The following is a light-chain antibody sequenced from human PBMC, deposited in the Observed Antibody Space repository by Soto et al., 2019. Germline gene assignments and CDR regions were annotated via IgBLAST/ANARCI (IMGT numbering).Light chain of an antibody. CDR1: SSNVGSYKL. CDR3: CSSGGSPTYV. Sequence: QAARAQPASVSGSPGQAITISCTGTSSNVGSYKLVSLYQQDPGKAPKLMIFEVTNRPTGVSKRFSGSKFGHTDSLTISGLKVEDEADYYCCSSGGSPTYVFGTGTKVTVL. V-gene: IGLV2-23*02. CDR2: EVT. J-gene: IGLJ1*01.